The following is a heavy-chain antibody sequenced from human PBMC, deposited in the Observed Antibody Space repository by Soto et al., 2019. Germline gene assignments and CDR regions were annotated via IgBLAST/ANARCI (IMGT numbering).Heavy chain of an antibody. D-gene: IGHD2-21*02. J-gene: IGHJ1*01. CDR3: AREANCGSDCYSPGEYSKH. V-gene: IGHV1-18*04. CDR1: GYTFSNYG. CDR2: ISAYNGKT. Sequence: ASVKVSCKASGYTFSNYGISWVRQAPGQGLEWMGWISAYNGKTYDAERLQGRVTMTTDTSTSTAYMELRSLRSDDTAVYYCAREANCGSDCYSPGEYSKHWGQGTLVTVSS.